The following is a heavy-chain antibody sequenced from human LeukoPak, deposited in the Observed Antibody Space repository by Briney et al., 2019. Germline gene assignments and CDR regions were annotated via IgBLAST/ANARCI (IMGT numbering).Heavy chain of an antibody. CDR1: GFPFSSDA. J-gene: IGHJ4*02. CDR3: AKSDSSGYFLDY. Sequence: GGSLRLSCAGSGFPFSSDAMNWVRQAPGKGLEWVASISGSTGSTQYADSVKGRFTVSRDNSKNTLYLQMNSLRAEDTAVYYCAKSDSSGYFLDYWGQGTLVTVSS. CDR2: ISGSTGST. V-gene: IGHV3-23*01. D-gene: IGHD3-22*01.